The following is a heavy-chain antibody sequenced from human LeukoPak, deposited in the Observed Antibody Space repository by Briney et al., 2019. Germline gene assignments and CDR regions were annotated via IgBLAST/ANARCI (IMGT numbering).Heavy chain of an antibody. CDR2: ISSSSSTI. V-gene: IGHV3-48*02. Sequence: GGSLRLSCAASGFTFSSYSMNWVRQAPGKGLEWVSYISSSSSTIYYADSVKGRFTISRDNAKNSLYLQMNSLRDEDTAVYYCAGDVRQLVRWGGYYWGQGTLVTVSS. CDR1: GFTFSSYS. CDR3: AGDVRQLVRWGGYY. J-gene: IGHJ4*02. D-gene: IGHD6-13*01.